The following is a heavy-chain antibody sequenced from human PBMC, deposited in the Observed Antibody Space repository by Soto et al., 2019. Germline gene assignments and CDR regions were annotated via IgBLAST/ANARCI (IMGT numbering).Heavy chain of an antibody. CDR2: ISGSGGST. D-gene: IGHD6-13*01. J-gene: IGHJ4*02. CDR1: AFPFSGYA. Sequence: PVGSVRLSGAASAFPFSGYAMRWVRQAPGKGLEWVSAISGSGGSTYYADSVKGRFTISRDNSKNTLYLQMNSLRAEDTAVYYCAKDDNGSWYYWGQGTLVTVSS. V-gene: IGHV3-23*01. CDR3: AKDDNGSWYY.